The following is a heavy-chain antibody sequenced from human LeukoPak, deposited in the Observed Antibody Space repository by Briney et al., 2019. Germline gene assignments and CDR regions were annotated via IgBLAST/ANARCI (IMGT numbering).Heavy chain of an antibody. V-gene: IGHV1-2*02. D-gene: IGHD2-15*01. CDR1: GYTFTGYY. J-gene: IGHJ4*02. Sequence: ASVKVSCKASGYTFTGYYMHWVRQAPGQGLEWMGWINPNSGGTNYAQKFQGRVTMTRDTSISTAYMELSRLRSDDTAVYYCARVTSTAATDGRDSYWGQGTLVTVSS. CDR2: INPNSGGT. CDR3: ARVTSTAATDGRDSY.